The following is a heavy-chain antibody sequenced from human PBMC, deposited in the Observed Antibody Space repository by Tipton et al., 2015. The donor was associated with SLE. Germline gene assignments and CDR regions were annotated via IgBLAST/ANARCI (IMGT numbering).Heavy chain of an antibody. D-gene: IGHD4-17*01. CDR1: GFTFSSYA. CDR2: ISGSGGST. V-gene: IGHV3-23*01. Sequence: GSLRLSCAASGFTFSSYAMSWVRQAPGKGLEWVSAISGSGGSTYYADSVKGRFTISRDNSKNTLYLQMSSLRAEDTAVYYCVKDEPNYGDYLNDAFDIWGQGTMVTVSS. CDR3: VKDEPNYGDYLNDAFDI. J-gene: IGHJ3*02.